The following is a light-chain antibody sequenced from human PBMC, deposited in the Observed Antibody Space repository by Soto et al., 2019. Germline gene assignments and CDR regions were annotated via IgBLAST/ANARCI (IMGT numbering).Light chain of an antibody. CDR1: QAISSY. J-gene: IGKJ4*01. CDR2: ATS. CDR3: HKYNHAPT. Sequence: DIQLTQSPSSLSASVGDRVTITCRASQAISSYLAWYQQKPGKVPELLIYATSTLQSGAPSRFSGSGSGTAFTLTISSLQPEDAATYYCHKYNHAPTFGGGTKVEIK. V-gene: IGKV1-27*01.